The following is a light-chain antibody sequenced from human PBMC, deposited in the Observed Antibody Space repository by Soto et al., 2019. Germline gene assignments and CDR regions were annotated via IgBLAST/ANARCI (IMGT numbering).Light chain of an antibody. CDR2: KAS. V-gene: IGKV1-5*03. CDR3: QQYHVFPWT. Sequence: DIQMTQSLSTLSASVGDRVTITCRASQSISSWLAWYQQKSGKAPKLLIYKASSLQSGVPSRFSGSGSGTEFTLTISSLQPDDFAADYCQQYHVFPWTFGQGTKVEIK. CDR1: QSISSW. J-gene: IGKJ1*01.